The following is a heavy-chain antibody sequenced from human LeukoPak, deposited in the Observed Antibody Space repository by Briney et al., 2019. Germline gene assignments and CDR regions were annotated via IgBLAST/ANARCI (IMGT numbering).Heavy chain of an antibody. J-gene: IGHJ6*02. CDR1: GYTFPSYD. CDR3: ARESEHCSGGSCYSGTYYYGMDV. V-gene: IGHV1-18*01. CDR2: ISAYNGNT. D-gene: IGHD2-15*01. Sequence: RASVKVSCKASGYTFPSYDISWVRQAPGQGLEWMGWISAYNGNTNYAQKFQGRVTMTTDTSTSTAYMELRSLRSDDTAVYYCARESEHCSGGSCYSGTYYYGMDVWGQGTTVTVSS.